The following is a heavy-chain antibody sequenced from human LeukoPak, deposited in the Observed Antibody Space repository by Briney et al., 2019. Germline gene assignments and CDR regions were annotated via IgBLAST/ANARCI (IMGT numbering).Heavy chain of an antibody. D-gene: IGHD2-15*01. J-gene: IGHJ4*02. CDR1: GFTFSTYE. Sequence: GSLRLSCAASGFTFSTYEMNWVRQAPRKGLEWVSYISATTSTTFYADSVEGRFTISRDNAKTSVYLQMNSLRAEDTAVYYCASSGVKVAQVPFDYWGQGTLVTVSS. CDR3: ASSGVKVAQVPFDY. CDR2: ISATTSTT. V-gene: IGHV3-48*03.